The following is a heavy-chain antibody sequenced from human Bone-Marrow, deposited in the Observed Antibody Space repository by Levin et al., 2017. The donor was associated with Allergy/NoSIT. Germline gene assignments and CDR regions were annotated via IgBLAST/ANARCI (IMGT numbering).Heavy chain of an antibody. Sequence: PSETLSLTCSVSSGSIDSGAYYWSWLRQLPGTGLEWIGYIYYTGATKYNASLKSRVIISLDMSKNQFSLRLSSVTAADTAVYYCARGRGSGSWYSLLWFDPWGQGTQVTVSS. D-gene: IGHD6-13*01. J-gene: IGHJ5*02. CDR1: SGSIDSGAYY. CDR2: IYYTGAT. CDR3: ARGRGSGSWYSLLWFDP. V-gene: IGHV4-31*03.